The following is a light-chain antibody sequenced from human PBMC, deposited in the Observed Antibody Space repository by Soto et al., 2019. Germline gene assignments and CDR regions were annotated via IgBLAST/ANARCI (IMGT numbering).Light chain of an antibody. Sequence: DIQMTQSPSSLSASVGDRVTITCRASQDMKNYLNWYQHKPGKAPKLLIYDASFLETGVPPRFSGSGAGTDFTFTISSLQPEDIATYYCQQSNNVPFFGGGTKVEIK. CDR3: QQSNNVPF. CDR2: DAS. CDR1: QDMKNY. V-gene: IGKV1-33*01. J-gene: IGKJ4*01.